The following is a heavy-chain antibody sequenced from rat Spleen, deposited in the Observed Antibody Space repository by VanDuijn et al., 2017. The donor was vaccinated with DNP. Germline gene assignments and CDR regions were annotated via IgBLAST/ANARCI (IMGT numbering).Heavy chain of an antibody. D-gene: IGHD1-12*02. J-gene: IGHJ1*01. V-gene: IGHV5-31*01. CDR1: GFTFNTYW. Sequence: EVQLVASGGDLVQPGRSLILSCVASGFTFNTYWMNWIRQVPGKGLEWVASITSNGGDTYYPDSVKGRFTISRDNARNTLYLQMDSLRSEDTDTYYCARRVIYHDEGLYLTEFWGPGTMVTVSS. CDR3: ARRVIYHDEGLYLTEF. CDR2: ITSNGGDT.